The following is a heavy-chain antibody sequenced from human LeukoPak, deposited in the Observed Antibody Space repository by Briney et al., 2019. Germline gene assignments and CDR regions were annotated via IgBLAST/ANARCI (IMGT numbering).Heavy chain of an antibody. V-gene: IGHV7-4-1*02. J-gene: IGHJ3*02. CDR1: GYTFSSYA. Sequence: GASVKVSCKASGYTFSSYAINWVRQAPGQGLEWMGWINTNTGNPTYAQGFTGRFVFSLDTSVSTAYLQISSLKAEDTAVYYCARDSSYGDAGGAFDIWGQGTMVTVSS. CDR3: ARDSSYGDAGGAFDI. D-gene: IGHD4-17*01. CDR2: INTNTGNP.